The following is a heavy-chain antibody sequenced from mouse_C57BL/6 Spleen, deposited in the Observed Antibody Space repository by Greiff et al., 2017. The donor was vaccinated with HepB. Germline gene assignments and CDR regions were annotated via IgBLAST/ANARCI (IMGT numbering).Heavy chain of an antibody. Sequence: QVQLQQSGAELVKPGASVKISCKASGYAFSSYWMNWVKQRPGKGLEWIGQIYPGDGDTNYNGKFKGKATLTADKSSSTAYMQLSSLTSEDSAVYFCARFYYYYEPYFDYWGQGTTLTVSS. CDR3: ARFYYYYEPYFDY. J-gene: IGHJ2*01. V-gene: IGHV1-80*01. CDR1: GYAFSSYW. CDR2: IYPGDGDT. D-gene: IGHD2-4*01.